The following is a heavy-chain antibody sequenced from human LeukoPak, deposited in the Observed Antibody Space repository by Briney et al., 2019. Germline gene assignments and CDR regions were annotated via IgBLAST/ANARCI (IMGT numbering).Heavy chain of an antibody. J-gene: IGHJ4*02. Sequence: GGSLRLSCVASGFTFSSYAMSWVRQAAGKGLEWVSSTSSSGETTYYADSVKGQFTISRDNSRNTLYLQMNSLRAEDTAVYYCAKDRPNYYGTNGHYYRRDGDCWGQGTLVTVFS. CDR3: AKDRPNYYGTNGHYYRRDGDC. V-gene: IGHV3-23*01. CDR2: TSSSGETT. CDR1: GFTFSSYA. D-gene: IGHD3-22*01.